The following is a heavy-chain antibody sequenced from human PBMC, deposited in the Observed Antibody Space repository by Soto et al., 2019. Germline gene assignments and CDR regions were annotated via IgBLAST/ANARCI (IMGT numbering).Heavy chain of an antibody. D-gene: IGHD5-12*01. Sequence: SETLSLTCAVSSGSISSSNWWSWVRQPPGKGLEWIGEIYHSGSTNYNPSLKSRVTISVDKSKNQFSLKLSSVTAADTAVYYCARGESYSGYDHVDWFDPWGQGTLVTVSS. J-gene: IGHJ5*02. CDR3: ARGESYSGYDHVDWFDP. CDR2: IYHSGST. CDR1: SGSISSSNW. V-gene: IGHV4-4*02.